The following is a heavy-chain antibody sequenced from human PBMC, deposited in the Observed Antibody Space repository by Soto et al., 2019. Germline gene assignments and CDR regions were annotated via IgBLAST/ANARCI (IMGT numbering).Heavy chain of an antibody. CDR1: GGSISSYY. CDR3: AREQKYYDILTGYYGPGMDV. D-gene: IGHD3-9*01. J-gene: IGHJ6*02. CDR2: IYYSGST. V-gene: IGHV4-59*01. Sequence: SETLSLTCTVSGGSISSYYWSWIRQPPGKGLEWIGYIYYSGSTNYNPSLKSRVTISVDTSKNQFSLKLSSVTAADTAVYYCAREQKYYDILTGYYGPGMDVWGQGTTVTVSS.